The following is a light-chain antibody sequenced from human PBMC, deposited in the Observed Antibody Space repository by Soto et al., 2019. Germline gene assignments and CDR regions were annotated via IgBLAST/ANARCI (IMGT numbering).Light chain of an antibody. CDR2: DVS. CDR1: SSDVGGYSY. CDR3: SSYTSSSTRHV. J-gene: IGLJ1*01. Sequence: QSVLTQPASVSGSPGQSITISCTGTSSDVGGYSYVSWYQQHPGKAPKLMIYDVSNRPSGVSNRFSGSKSGNTASLTISGLQAEDEADYYCSSYTSSSTRHVFGTGTKVTVL. V-gene: IGLV2-14*01.